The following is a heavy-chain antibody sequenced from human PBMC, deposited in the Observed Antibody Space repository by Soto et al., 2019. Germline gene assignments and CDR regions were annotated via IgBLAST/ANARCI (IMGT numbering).Heavy chain of an antibody. Sequence: SVKVSCKASGYTFTYRYLHWVRQAPGQALEWIGWITPFNGNTNYAQKFQDRVTITRDRSMSTAYMELSSLRSEDTAMYYCAGETYYYDSRGYPYAFDIWGQGTMVTVSS. J-gene: IGHJ3*02. CDR1: GYTFTYRY. CDR2: ITPFNGNT. D-gene: IGHD3-22*01. CDR3: AGETYYYDSRGYPYAFDI. V-gene: IGHV1-45*02.